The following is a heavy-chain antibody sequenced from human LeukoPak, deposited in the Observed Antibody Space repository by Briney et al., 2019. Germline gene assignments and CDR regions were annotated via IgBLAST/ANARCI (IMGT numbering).Heavy chain of an antibody. CDR1: GDSLSSSTCY. CDR2: IYYDGNA. J-gene: IGHJ5*02. Sequence: SETLSLTCTVSGDSLSSSTCYWGWIRQPPGKGLEWIGSIYYDGNAFYNPSLKSRVTISVDTSKNQFSVALSSVTAADTAVFYCARHGWNNGYFDPWGQGTLVTVSS. V-gene: IGHV4-39*01. D-gene: IGHD1/OR15-1a*01. CDR3: ARHGWNNGYFDP.